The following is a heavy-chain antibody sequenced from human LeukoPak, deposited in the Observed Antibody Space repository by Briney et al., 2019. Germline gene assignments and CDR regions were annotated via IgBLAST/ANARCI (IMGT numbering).Heavy chain of an antibody. J-gene: IGHJ6*02. CDR3: AKDVVPAAIPYGMDV. CDR1: GFTFSSYA. V-gene: IGHV3-30*02. D-gene: IGHD2-2*01. Sequence: GGSLRLSCAASGFTFSSYAMSWVRQAPGKGLEWVAFIQFDGGDILYADSVKGRFTISRDNSKNTLYLQMNSLRAEDTAVYYCAKDVVPAAIPYGMDVWGQGTTVTVSS. CDR2: IQFDGGDI.